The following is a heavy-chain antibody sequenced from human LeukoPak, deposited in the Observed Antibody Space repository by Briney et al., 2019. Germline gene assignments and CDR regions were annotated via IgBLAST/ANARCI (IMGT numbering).Heavy chain of an antibody. Sequence: GGSLRLSCAASGFTVSSNYMSWVRQAPGKGLEWVSVIYSGGSTYYADSVKGRFTISRDNSKNTLYLQMNSLRAEDTAVYYCAKGWVVPAATPFFDYWGQGALVTVSS. V-gene: IGHV3-53*01. CDR2: IYSGGST. CDR3: AKGWVVPAATPFFDY. D-gene: IGHD2-2*01. J-gene: IGHJ4*02. CDR1: GFTVSSNY.